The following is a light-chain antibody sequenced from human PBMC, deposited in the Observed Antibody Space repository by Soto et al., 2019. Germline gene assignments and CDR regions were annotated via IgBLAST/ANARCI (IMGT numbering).Light chain of an antibody. Sequence: QSVLAQPASVSGSPGQSITISCTGTSSDVGHYNYVSWFQQHPGKVPKLLIYDVSSWPSGIPDRFSGSKSGNTASLTISGLQAEDEADYYCSPFTTSSTFGFGTGTKVTVL. J-gene: IGLJ1*01. V-gene: IGLV2-14*01. CDR2: DVS. CDR3: SPFTTSSTFG. CDR1: SSDVGHYNY.